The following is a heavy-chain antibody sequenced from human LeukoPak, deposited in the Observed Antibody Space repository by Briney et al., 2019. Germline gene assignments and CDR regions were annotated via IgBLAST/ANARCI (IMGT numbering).Heavy chain of an antibody. J-gene: IGHJ4*02. CDR3: ARRGGVY. V-gene: IGHV3-7*04. D-gene: IGHD2-8*01. Sequence: GGSLRLSCVVSGFTFGSYWMGCVRQAPGKGLEWVTQIHQGGSEKYYVDSVKGRFTISRDNAKNSLYLQMNSLRAEDTAVYYCARRGGVYWGQGTLVTVSS. CDR1: GFTFGSYW. CDR2: IHQGGSEK.